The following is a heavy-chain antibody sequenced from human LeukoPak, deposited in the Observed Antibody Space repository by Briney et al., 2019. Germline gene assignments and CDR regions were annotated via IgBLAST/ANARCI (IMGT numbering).Heavy chain of an antibody. CDR1: GFSISSGYF. V-gene: IGHV4-38-2*01. CDR2: IFHSGIT. Sequence: SETLSLTCAVSGFSISSGYFWAWIRPSPGKGLEWIGSIFHSGITYYNPSLKSRITISVDTSKNQFSLRLSSVTAADTAVYYCARRISTRRGETCSSTSCYFDYWGQGTLVTVSS. D-gene: IGHD2-2*01. CDR3: ARRISTRRGETCSSTSCYFDY. J-gene: IGHJ4*02.